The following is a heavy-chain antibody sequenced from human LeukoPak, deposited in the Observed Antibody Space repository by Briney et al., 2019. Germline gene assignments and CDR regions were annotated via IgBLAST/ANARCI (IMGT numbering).Heavy chain of an antibody. Sequence: SDTLSLNCAVSGYSISTTNWWGWIRPPPGKGLEWLGYIYYSGGTYYNPSLKSRVIMSVDTSKNQFSLDLSFVTAADTAVYYCARSPYRVDDAPVRDYGDYRDWYFDLWGRGTLVTVSA. CDR3: ARSPYRVDDAPVRDYGDYRDWYFDL. V-gene: IGHV4-28*01. D-gene: IGHD4-17*01. J-gene: IGHJ2*01. CDR2: IYYSGGT. CDR1: GYSISTTNW.